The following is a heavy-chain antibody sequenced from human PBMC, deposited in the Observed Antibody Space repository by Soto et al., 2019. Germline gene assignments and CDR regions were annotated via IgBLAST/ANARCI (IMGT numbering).Heavy chain of an antibody. CDR2: ISSSGSTI. V-gene: IGHV3-48*03. Sequence: GGSLRLSCAASGFTFSSYEMNCVRQAPGKGLEWVSYISSSGSTIYYADSVKGRFTISRDNAKNSLYLQMNSLRAEDTAVYYCARRGYDFWSGYYWCAFDIWGQGTMVTVS. CDR1: GFTFSSYE. CDR3: ARRGYDFWSGYYWCAFDI. D-gene: IGHD3-3*01. J-gene: IGHJ3*02.